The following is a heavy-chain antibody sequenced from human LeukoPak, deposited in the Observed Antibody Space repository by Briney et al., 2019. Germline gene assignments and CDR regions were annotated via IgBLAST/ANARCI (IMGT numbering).Heavy chain of an antibody. CDR1: GDSFTSVTDY. D-gene: IGHD6-13*01. CDR2: GDYSGGT. V-gene: IGHV4-39*07. Sequence: SETLSLTCTVSGDSFTSVTDYWAWICQPPGKGLEWIASGDYSGGTYYNPSLESRVAISADMSKKQISLKLASVTAADTAVYYCARDRYSSSPRIAFDIWGQGTMVTVSS. J-gene: IGHJ3*02. CDR3: ARDRYSSSPRIAFDI.